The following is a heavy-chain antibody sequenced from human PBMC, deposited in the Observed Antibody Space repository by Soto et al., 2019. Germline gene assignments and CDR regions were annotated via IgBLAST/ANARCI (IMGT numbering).Heavy chain of an antibody. D-gene: IGHD5-18*01. CDR2: ISSSSSYI. V-gene: IGHV3-21*01. J-gene: IGHJ3*02. CDR3: ARRIQLGAFDI. Sequence: GGPLRLSCAASGFTFSSYSMHWVRQAPGKGLEWVSSISSSSSYIYYADSVKGRFTISRDNAKNSLYLQMNSLRAEDTAVYYCARRIQLGAFDIWGQGTMVTVSS. CDR1: GFTFSSYS.